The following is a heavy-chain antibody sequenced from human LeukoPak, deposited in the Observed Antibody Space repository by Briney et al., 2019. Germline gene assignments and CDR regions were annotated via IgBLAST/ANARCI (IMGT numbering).Heavy chain of an antibody. D-gene: IGHD1-1*01. CDR1: GYTFTTYW. V-gene: IGHV5-51*01. J-gene: IGHJ4*02. Sequence: GESLKISCKVSGYTFTTYWIGWVRQMPGKGLEWMGIIYPADSDTRYSPSFQGQVTISVDKSISTAYLQWSSLKASDTAIYYCAGRGTGTTLAFDYWGQGTLVTVSS. CDR2: IYPADSDT. CDR3: AGRGTGTTLAFDY.